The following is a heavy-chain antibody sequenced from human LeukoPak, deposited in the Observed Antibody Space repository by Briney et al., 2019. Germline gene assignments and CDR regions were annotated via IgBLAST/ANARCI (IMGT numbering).Heavy chain of an antibody. CDR3: ARSMITFGGVIVPFDY. V-gene: IGHV3-30-3*01. D-gene: IGHD3-16*02. CDR2: VSYDGSNK. CDR1: GFTFSSYA. J-gene: IGHJ4*02. Sequence: GRSLRLSCAASGFTFSSYAMHWVRQAPGKGLEWVAVVSYDGSNKYYADSVKGRFTISRDNSKNTLYLQMNSLRAEDTAVYYCARSMITFGGVIVPFDYWGQGTLVTVSS.